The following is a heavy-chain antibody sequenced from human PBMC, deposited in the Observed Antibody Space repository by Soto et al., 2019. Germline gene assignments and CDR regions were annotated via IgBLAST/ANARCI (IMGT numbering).Heavy chain of an antibody. J-gene: IGHJ6*02. Sequence: EVQLLESGGGLVQPGGSLRLSCAASGFTFSSYAMSWVRQAPGKGLEWVSAISGSGGSTYYADSVKGRFTISRDNSKNTLYLQMNSLRAEDTAVYYCAKDGAAAALLYYYYGMDVWGQGTTVTVSS. CDR2: ISGSGGST. D-gene: IGHD6-25*01. CDR3: AKDGAAAALLYYYYGMDV. V-gene: IGHV3-23*01. CDR1: GFTFSSYA.